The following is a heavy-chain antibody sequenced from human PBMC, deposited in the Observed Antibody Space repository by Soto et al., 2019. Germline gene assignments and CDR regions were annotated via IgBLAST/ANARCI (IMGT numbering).Heavy chain of an antibody. Sequence: QVQLVESGGGVVQPGRSMRLSCAASGFTFSSYGMHWVRQAPGKGLEWVAVISYDGSNKYYADSVKGRFTISRDNSKNTLYLQMNSLRAEVTAVYYCAKSLGNPQFDYWGQGTLVTVSS. J-gene: IGHJ4*02. D-gene: IGHD3-16*01. V-gene: IGHV3-30*18. CDR2: ISYDGSNK. CDR3: AKSLGNPQFDY. CDR1: GFTFSSYG.